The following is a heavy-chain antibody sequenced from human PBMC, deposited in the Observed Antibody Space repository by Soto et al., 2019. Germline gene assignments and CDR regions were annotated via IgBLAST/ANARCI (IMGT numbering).Heavy chain of an antibody. V-gene: IGHV4-30-2*01. CDR3: ARDRRSYYLDGSGLDF. CDR2: IFQTGST. Sequence: QLQLQESGSGLVRPSETLSLTCAVSGDSISSGGYSWTWIRQPPGKGLEWIGNIFQTGSTNYSPSLKSRLTLSIDTSKNQFSLRLNSVTAADTAIYYCARDRRSYYLDGSGLDFWGQGTLVTVSS. D-gene: IGHD3-22*01. CDR1: GDSISSGGYS. J-gene: IGHJ4*02.